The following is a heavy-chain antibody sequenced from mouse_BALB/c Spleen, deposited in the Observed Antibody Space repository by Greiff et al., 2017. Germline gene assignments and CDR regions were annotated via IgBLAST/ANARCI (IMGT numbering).Heavy chain of an antibody. V-gene: IGHV1-20*02. Sequence: EVQLQQSGPELVKPGASVKISCKASGYSFTGYFMNWVMQSHGKSLEWIGRINPYNGDTFYNQKFKGKATLTVDKSSSTAHMELRSLASEDSAVYYCARRGITTDYAMDYWGQGTSVTVS. CDR2: INPYNGDT. J-gene: IGHJ4*01. CDR3: ARRGITTDYAMDY. D-gene: IGHD2-4*01. CDR1: GYSFTGYF.